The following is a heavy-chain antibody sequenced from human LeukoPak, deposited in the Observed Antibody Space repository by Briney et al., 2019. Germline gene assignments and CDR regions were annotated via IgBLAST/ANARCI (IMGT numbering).Heavy chain of an antibody. CDR3: ARAGAGAIVVVPAAENIDY. D-gene: IGHD2-2*01. CDR2: ISSSSSYI. Sequence: GGSLRPSCATSGLTFSSYSMNWVRQAPGKGLEWVSSISSSSSYIYDADSVKGRFTISRDNAKNSLYLQMNSLRAEDTAVYYCARAGAGAIVVVPAAENIDYWGQGTLVTVSS. V-gene: IGHV3-21*01. CDR1: GLTFSSYS. J-gene: IGHJ4*02.